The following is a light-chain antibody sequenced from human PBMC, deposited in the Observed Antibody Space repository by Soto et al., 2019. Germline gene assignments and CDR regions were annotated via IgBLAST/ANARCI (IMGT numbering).Light chain of an antibody. J-gene: IGLJ1*01. CDR2: DVS. CDR1: SSDVGGYNY. V-gene: IGLV2-14*03. CDR3: SSYTSSSTYV. Sequence: QSVLTQPAPVSGSPGQSITISCTGTSSDVGGYNYVSWYQHHPGKAPKLLIYDVSNRPSGVSNRFSGSKSGNTASLTISGLQAEDGADYYCSSYTSSSTYVFGTGTKVTVL.